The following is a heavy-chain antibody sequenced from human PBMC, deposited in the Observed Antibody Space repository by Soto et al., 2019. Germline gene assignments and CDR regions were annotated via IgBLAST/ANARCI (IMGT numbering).Heavy chain of an antibody. J-gene: IGHJ5*02. CDR2: IYHSGST. CDR1: GGSISSGGYS. CDR3: ARVTRAFDP. V-gene: IGHV4-30-2*01. Sequence: SETLSLTCAVSGGSISSGGYSWSWIRQPPGKGLEWIGYIYHSGSTNYNPSLKSRVTISVDTSKNQFSLKLSSVTAADTAVYYCARVTRAFDPWGQGTLVTVSS.